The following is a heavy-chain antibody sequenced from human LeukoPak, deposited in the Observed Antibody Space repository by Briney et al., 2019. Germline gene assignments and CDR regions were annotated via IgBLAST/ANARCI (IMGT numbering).Heavy chain of an antibody. CDR2: INPNRGGT. CDR1: GYTFTGYY. CDR3: ARASSGWGGFDY. J-gene: IGHJ4*02. Sequence: ASVKVSCMASGYTFTGYYMHWVRQAPGQGLEWMGWINPNRGGTNYAQKFQGRVTMTRDTSISTAYMELSRLRSDDTAVYFCARASSGWGGFDYWGQGTLVTVSS. D-gene: IGHD6-19*01. V-gene: IGHV1-2*02.